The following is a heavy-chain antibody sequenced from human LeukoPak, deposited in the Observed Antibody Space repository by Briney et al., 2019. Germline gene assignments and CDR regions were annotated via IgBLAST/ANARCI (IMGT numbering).Heavy chain of an antibody. CDR1: GFTFSSYA. D-gene: IGHD3-22*01. Sequence: GGSLRLSCAASGFTFSSYAMSWVRQAPGKGLEWVSAISGSGGSTYYADSVKGRFTISRDNSKNTLYLQMNSLRAEDTAVYYCAKCAGEALFSMIVVVNYYFDYWGQGTLVTVSS. V-gene: IGHV3-23*01. J-gene: IGHJ4*02. CDR3: AKCAGEALFSMIVVVNYYFDY. CDR2: ISGSGGST.